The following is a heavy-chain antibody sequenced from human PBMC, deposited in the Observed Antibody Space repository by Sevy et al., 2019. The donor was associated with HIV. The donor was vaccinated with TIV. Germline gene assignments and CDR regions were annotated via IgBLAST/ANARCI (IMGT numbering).Heavy chain of an antibody. V-gene: IGHV3-30*02. CDR2: VRYDGSDK. CDR3: AKDLAGPGRRYFDY. Sequence: GGSLRLSCAASGFTFSNYGMHWVRQVPGKGLGWVTFVRYDGSDKYYAASVKGRFTISRDDSKNTLYLQMDSLRPEDTAIYYCAKDLAGPGRRYFDYWGQGTLVTVSS. J-gene: IGHJ4*02. D-gene: IGHD6-13*01. CDR1: GFTFSNYG.